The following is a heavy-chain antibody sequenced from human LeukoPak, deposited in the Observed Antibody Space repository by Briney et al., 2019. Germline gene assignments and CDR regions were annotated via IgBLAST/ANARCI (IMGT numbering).Heavy chain of an antibody. CDR2: IYYSGST. J-gene: IGHJ2*01. Sequence: SETLSLTCTVSGGSIRSYYWSWIRQPPGKGLEWIAYIYYSGSTNYNPSLKSRVTISVDTSKNQFSLKLSSVTAADTAVYYCARVYYSNSYDYWYFDLWGRGTLVTVS. CDR3: ARVYYSNSYDYWYFDL. CDR1: GGSIRSYY. V-gene: IGHV4-59*01. D-gene: IGHD6-13*01.